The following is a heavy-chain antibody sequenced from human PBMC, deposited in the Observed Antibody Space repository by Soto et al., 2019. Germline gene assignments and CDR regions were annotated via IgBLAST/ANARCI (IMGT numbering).Heavy chain of an antibody. V-gene: IGHV1-18*01. CDR2: ISAYNGNT. CDR1: GYTFTSYG. D-gene: IGHD6-19*01. J-gene: IGHJ1*01. Sequence: ASVKVSCKASGYTFTSYGISWVRQAPGQGLEWMGWISAYNGNTNYAQKLQGRVTMTTDTSTSTAYMELRSLRSDDTAVYYCARVPYSSGWYFSEYFQRWGQGTLVTVSS. CDR3: ARVPYSSGWYFSEYFQR.